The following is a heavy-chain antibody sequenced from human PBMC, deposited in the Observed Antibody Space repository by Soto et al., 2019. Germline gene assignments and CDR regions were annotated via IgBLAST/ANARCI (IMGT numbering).Heavy chain of an antibody. Sequence: GASVKVSCKASGYTFTSYGISWVRQAPGQGLEWMGWISAYNSNTNYAQKLHGRVTMTTDTSTSTAYMELRSLRSDDTAVYYCARVGSGWYGTDAFDIWGQGTMVTVSS. J-gene: IGHJ3*02. CDR3: ARVGSGWYGTDAFDI. CDR1: GYTFTSYG. CDR2: ISAYNSNT. D-gene: IGHD6-19*01. V-gene: IGHV1-18*01.